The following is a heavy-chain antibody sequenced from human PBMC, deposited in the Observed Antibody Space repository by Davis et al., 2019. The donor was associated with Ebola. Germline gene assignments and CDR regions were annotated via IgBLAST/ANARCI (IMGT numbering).Heavy chain of an antibody. CDR2: ISGSVGST. J-gene: IGHJ4*02. CDR1: RSTLTSYA. CDR3: ARGGRYSYGNIVY. V-gene: IGHV3-23*01. D-gene: IGHD5-18*01. Sequence: GSLTLSCALSRSTLTSYAMSWVRQAPGSGLEWVSSISGSVGSTYYADSVRDRLTIARDNAKNSLYLQMNSLRAEDTAVYYCARGGRYSYGNIVYWGQGTLVTVSS.